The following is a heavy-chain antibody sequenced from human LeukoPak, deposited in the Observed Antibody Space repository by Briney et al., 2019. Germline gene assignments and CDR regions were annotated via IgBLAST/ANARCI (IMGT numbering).Heavy chain of an antibody. J-gene: IGHJ5*02. Sequence: ASVKVSCKASGYTFTSYDINWVRQATGQELEWMGWMNPHSDNTAYAQKFQGRVTMTKNTSISTAYMELSSLRSDDTAVYYCTRRANGRRYNWFDAWGQGTLVTVSS. V-gene: IGHV1-8*01. CDR1: GYTFTSYD. D-gene: IGHD2-8*01. CDR2: MNPHSDNT. CDR3: TRRANGRRYNWFDA.